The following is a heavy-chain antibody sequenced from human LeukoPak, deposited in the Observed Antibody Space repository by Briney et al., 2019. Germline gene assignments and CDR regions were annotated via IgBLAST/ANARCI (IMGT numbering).Heavy chain of an antibody. V-gene: IGHV4-4*07. CDR2: IYTSGST. Sequence: SATLSLTCTVSGGSIRSCYWSWIRQPAGKGLEWIGRIYTSGSTNYNPSLKSRVNMSVDTSKNQFSLKLSSVTAADTAVYYCARDRSSGWYWFDYWGQGTLVTVSS. J-gene: IGHJ4*02. CDR1: GGSIRSCY. D-gene: IGHD6-19*01. CDR3: ARDRSSGWYWFDY.